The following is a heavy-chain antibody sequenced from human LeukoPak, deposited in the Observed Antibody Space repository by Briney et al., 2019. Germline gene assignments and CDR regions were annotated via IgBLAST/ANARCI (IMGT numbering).Heavy chain of an antibody. J-gene: IGHJ5*02. CDR2: ITPIFGTA. CDR3: ARDGAGGYCSSTRCYVFDP. CDR1: GGTFSSYA. V-gene: IGHV1-69*06. Sequence: SVKVSCKASGGTFSSYAISWVRHAPGQGLEWMGRITPIFGTANYAQKFQGRVTITADKSTNTAYMELSSLRSEDTAVYYCARDGAGGYCSSTRCYVFDPWGQGTLVTVSS. D-gene: IGHD2-2*01.